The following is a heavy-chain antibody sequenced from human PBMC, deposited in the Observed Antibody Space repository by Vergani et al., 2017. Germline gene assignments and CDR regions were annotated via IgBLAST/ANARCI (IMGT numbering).Heavy chain of an antibody. CDR1: GGSITSSSYY. CDR2: IYHSGGA. V-gene: IGHV4-39*01. CDR3: ARTESFILRYFHWAL. Sequence: QLHLQESGPGLVKPSETLSLTCTVSGGSITSSSYYWGWIRQPPGKGLEWIGNIYHSGGAYYNPTLKGRGTISVDTAKNQFSLELTSVTAADTAIYFCARTESFILRYFHWALWGQGTLVTVSS. D-gene: IGHD3-9*01. J-gene: IGHJ4*02.